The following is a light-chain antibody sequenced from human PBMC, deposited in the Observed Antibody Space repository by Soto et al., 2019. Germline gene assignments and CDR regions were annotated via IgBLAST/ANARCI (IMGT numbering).Light chain of an antibody. Sequence: DIKMTQSPSSLSASVGDRVTITCRASQNINTYLKWYQQKPGKAPKLLIYAASSLTSGVPSSFSGSGSGTDFTLTISRLQPDDVAVYYWQQSNTTPCTFGEGTKVEIK. V-gene: IGKV1-39*01. J-gene: IGKJ2*02. CDR3: QQSNTTPCT. CDR1: QNINTY. CDR2: AAS.